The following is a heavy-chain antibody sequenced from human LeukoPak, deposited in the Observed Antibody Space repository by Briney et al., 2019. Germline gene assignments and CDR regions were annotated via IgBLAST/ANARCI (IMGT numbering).Heavy chain of an antibody. V-gene: IGHV1-2*04. CDR3: ARSFGRGYSFVDY. CDR1: GYTFTGYY. J-gene: IGHJ4*02. Sequence: ASVKVSCKASGYTFTGYYMHWVRQAPGQGLEWMGWINPNSGGTNYAQKFRGWVTMTRDTSISTAYMELSRLRSDDTAVYYCARSFGRGYSFVDYWGQGTLVTVSS. CDR2: INPNSGGT. D-gene: IGHD5-18*01.